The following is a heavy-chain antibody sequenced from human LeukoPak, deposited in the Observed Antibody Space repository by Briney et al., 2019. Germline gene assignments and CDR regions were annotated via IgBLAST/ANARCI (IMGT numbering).Heavy chain of an antibody. CDR2: IRSDGSNK. CDR3: AKDYYYDSSGFTEDYFDY. CDR1: GFTFSSYG. V-gene: IGHV3-30*02. D-gene: IGHD3-22*01. Sequence: VGSLRLSCAASGFTFSSYGMHWVRQAPGKGLERVAFIRSDGSNKYYADSVKGRFTISRDNSKNTLYLQMNSLRAEDTAVYYCAKDYYYDSSGFTEDYFDYWGQGTLVTVSS. J-gene: IGHJ4*02.